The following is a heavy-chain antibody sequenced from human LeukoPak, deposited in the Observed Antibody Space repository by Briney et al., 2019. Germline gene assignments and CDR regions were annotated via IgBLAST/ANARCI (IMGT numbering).Heavy chain of an antibody. CDR3: ARGIYGDYGGY. Sequence: SETLSLTCTVSGYSISSGYYWGWIRQPPGKGLEWIGSIYHSGSTYYNPSLKSRVTISVDTSKNQFSLKLSSVTAADTAVYYCARGIYGDYGGYWGQGTLVTVSS. CDR1: GYSISSGYY. J-gene: IGHJ4*02. D-gene: IGHD4-17*01. CDR2: IYHSGST. V-gene: IGHV4-38-2*02.